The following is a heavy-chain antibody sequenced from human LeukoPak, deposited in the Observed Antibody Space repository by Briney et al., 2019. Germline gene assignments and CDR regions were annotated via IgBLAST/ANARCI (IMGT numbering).Heavy chain of an antibody. CDR1: GFTFRHYS. J-gene: IGHJ4*02. Sequence: GGSLRLSCAASGFTFRHYSMHWVRQAPGKGLEWVAVVSFDGKIEYYADSVKGRFSISIDNSNSTLYLQMDSLRPDDTGLYYCVRARVTRGLGYWGQGTPVTVS. CDR2: VSFDGKIE. D-gene: IGHD3-16*01. V-gene: IGHV3-30*01. CDR3: VRARVTRGLGY.